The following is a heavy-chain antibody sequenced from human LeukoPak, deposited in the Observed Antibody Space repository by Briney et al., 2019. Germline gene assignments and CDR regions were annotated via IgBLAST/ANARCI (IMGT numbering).Heavy chain of an antibody. V-gene: IGHV1-58*02. Sequence: ASVKVSCKASGFTFTSSAMQWVRQARGQRLEWIGWIVVGSGNTNYAQKFQERVTITRDMSTNTAYMELSSLRSEDTAVYYCAASRRTITPPWEAFDIWGQGTMVTVSS. CDR2: IVVGSGNT. D-gene: IGHD3-3*01. CDR1: GFTFTSSA. J-gene: IGHJ3*02. CDR3: AASRRTITPPWEAFDI.